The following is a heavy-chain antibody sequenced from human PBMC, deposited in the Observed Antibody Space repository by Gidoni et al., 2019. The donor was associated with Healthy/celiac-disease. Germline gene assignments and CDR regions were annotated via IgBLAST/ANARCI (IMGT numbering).Heavy chain of an antibody. CDR2: ISGSGGST. CDR3: AIQDSSGFAFDI. CDR1: GFPFSSYA. Sequence: EVQLLESGGGLVQPGGSLRLSCAASGFPFSSYAMSWVRQAPGKGLEWVSAISGSGGSTYYADPVKGRFTISRDNSKNTLYLQMNSLRAEDTAVYYCAIQDSSGFAFDIWGQGTMVTVSS. D-gene: IGHD6-19*01. V-gene: IGHV3-23*01. J-gene: IGHJ3*02.